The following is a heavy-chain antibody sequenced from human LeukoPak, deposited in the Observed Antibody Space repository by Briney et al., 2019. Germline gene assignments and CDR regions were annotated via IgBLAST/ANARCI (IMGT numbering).Heavy chain of an antibody. J-gene: IGHJ6*03. CDR1: GGTFSSYA. CDR2: IIPIFGTA. D-gene: IGHD1-1*01. CDR3: ARDAQLERPLDYYYMDV. Sequence: ASVKVSCKASGGTFSSYAISWVRQAPGQGLEWMGGIIPIFGTANYAQKFQSRVTITTDESTSTAYMELSSLRSEDTAVYYCARDAQLERPLDYYYMDVWGKGTTVTVSS. V-gene: IGHV1-69*05.